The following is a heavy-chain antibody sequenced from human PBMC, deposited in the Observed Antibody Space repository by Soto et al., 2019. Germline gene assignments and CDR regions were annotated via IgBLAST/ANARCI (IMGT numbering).Heavy chain of an antibody. CDR2: INHSGST. V-gene: IGHV4-34*01. Sequence: QVQLQQWGAGLLRPSEALSLTCAVYGRSFSGYYWSWIRRPPGKGLEWIGEINHSGSTTYNPSLKSRVTISVDTSNNHFSLKLSSVTAADTAVYYCARSYGGNSGTFDFWGQGTLVTVSS. J-gene: IGHJ4*02. CDR3: ARSYGGNSGTFDF. CDR1: GRSFSGYY. D-gene: IGHD4-17*01.